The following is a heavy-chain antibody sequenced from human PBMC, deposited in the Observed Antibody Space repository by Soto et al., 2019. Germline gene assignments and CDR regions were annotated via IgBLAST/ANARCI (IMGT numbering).Heavy chain of an antibody. J-gene: IGHJ3*02. Sequence: GASVKVSCKASGYTFTYFGICWVRQAPGQGLEWMGGISAINGNTNYAQKFQGRVTMTTDKSTSTAYMELSSLRSEDTAVYYCARAKLPQINAFDIRGQGTMVTVSS. CDR2: ISAINGNT. CDR3: ARAKLPQINAFDI. CDR1: GYTFTYFG. V-gene: IGHV1-18*01.